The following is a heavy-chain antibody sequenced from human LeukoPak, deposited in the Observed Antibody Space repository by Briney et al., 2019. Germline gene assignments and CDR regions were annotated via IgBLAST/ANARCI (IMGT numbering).Heavy chain of an antibody. V-gene: IGHV3-23*01. CDR2: ISGSGGST. D-gene: IGHD1-26*01. CDR1: GFTFSSYA. CDR3: AKDLRGLMSGSYSNY. Sequence: GGSLRLSCAAYGFTFSSYAMSWVRQAPGKGLEWVSAISGSGGSTYYADSVKGRFTISRDNSKNTLYLQMNSLRAEDTAVYYCAKDLRGLMSGSYSNYWGQGTLVTVSS. J-gene: IGHJ4*02.